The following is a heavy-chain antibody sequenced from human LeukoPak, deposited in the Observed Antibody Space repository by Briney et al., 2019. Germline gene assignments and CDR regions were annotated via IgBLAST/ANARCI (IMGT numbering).Heavy chain of an antibody. D-gene: IGHD6-19*01. Sequence: GGSLRLSCAASGFTFSSYGMHWVRQAPGKGLEWVAFIRYDGSNKYYADSVKGRFTISRDNSKNTLYLQMNSLRAEGTAVYYCAKGPGGYSSGWYFDYWGQGTLVTVSS. V-gene: IGHV3-30*02. J-gene: IGHJ4*02. CDR1: GFTFSSYG. CDR2: IRYDGSNK. CDR3: AKGPGGYSSGWYFDY.